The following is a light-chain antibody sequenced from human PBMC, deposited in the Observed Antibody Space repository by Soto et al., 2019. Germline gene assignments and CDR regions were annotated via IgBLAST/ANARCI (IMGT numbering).Light chain of an antibody. Sequence: QSALTQVASVSGSPGQSITISCTATSSDVGGHDYVSWYLQHPGKAPKLLIYEAFNRPSGVSDRFSGSKSGNTASLTISGLQADDESYYYCTSYSSGSSLVIFGGGTKLTVL. V-gene: IGLV2-14*01. CDR2: EAF. J-gene: IGLJ2*01. CDR1: SSDVGGHDY. CDR3: TSYSSGSSLVI.